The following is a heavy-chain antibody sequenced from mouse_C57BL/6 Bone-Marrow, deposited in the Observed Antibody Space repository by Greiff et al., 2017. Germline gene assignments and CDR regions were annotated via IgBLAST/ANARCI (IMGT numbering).Heavy chain of an antibody. D-gene: IGHD2-2*01. CDR3: ARSYGYGRYWYVDV. Sequence: VKLQQPGAELVRPGTSVKLSCKASGYTFTSYWMHWVKQRPGQGLEWIGVIDPSDSYTNYNQKFKGKATLTVDTSSSTAYMQLSSLTSEDSAVYYCARSYGYGRYWYVDVWGTGTTVTVSS. V-gene: IGHV1-59*01. J-gene: IGHJ1*03. CDR1: GYTFTSYW. CDR2: IDPSDSYT.